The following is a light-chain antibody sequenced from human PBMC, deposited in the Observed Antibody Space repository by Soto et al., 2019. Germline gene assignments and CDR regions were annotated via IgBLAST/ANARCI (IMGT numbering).Light chain of an antibody. J-gene: IGLJ2*01. CDR3: ADWDDNLNGVV. CDR1: SSNIGSNT. CDR2: SNN. V-gene: IGLV1-44*01. Sequence: QSVLTQPPSASGTPGQRVTISCSGSSSNIGSNTVDWYQQLPGTAPKLLIYSNNQRPSGVPDRFSGSKSGTSASLAISGLQSEDEADYYCADWDDNLNGVVFCGGTKLTVL.